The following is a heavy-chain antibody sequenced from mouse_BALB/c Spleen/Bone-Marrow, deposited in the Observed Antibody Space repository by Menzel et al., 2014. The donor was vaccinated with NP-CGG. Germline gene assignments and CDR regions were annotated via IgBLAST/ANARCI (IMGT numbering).Heavy chain of an antibody. V-gene: IGHV5-12*02. CDR3: ARHIYEETWFAY. Sequence: KLMESGGGLVQPGGSLKLSCATSGFTFSDYYMYWVRQTPEKRLEWVAYISNGGGSTYYPDTVKGRFTISKDNAKNPLYLQMRRLKSEDTAVYCCARHIYEETWFAYWGQGTLVTGSA. D-gene: IGHD2-12*01. CDR1: GFTFSDYY. J-gene: IGHJ3*01. CDR2: ISNGGGST.